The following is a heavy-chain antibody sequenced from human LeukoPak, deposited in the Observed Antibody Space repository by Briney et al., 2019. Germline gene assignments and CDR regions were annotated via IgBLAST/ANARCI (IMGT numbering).Heavy chain of an antibody. CDR2: IIPIFGTA. CDR1: GGTFSGYA. D-gene: IGHD6-13*01. CDR3: ARSRTIPAYSSSWYEDY. Sequence: WVKVSCKASGGTFSGYAISWVRQAPGQGLEWMGGIIPIFGTANYAQKFQGRVTITTDESTSTAYMELSSLRSEDTAVYYCARSRTIPAYSSSWYEDYWGQGTLVTVSS. J-gene: IGHJ4*02. V-gene: IGHV1-69*05.